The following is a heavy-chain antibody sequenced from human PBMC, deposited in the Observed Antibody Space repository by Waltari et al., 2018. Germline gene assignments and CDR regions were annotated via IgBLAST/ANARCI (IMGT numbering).Heavy chain of an antibody. CDR3: ARLSCGGDCYSLYYFDY. J-gene: IGHJ4*02. Sequence: QVQLQESGPGLVKPSETLSLTCAVSGYSLSSGYYWGWIRQPPGKGLEWIGSNYHSGSTYYNPSLKSRGTISVDTSKNQFSLKLSSVTAADTAVYYCARLSCGGDCYSLYYFDYWGQGTLVTVSS. CDR2: NYHSGST. D-gene: IGHD2-21*01. CDR1: GYSLSSGYY. V-gene: IGHV4-38-2*01.